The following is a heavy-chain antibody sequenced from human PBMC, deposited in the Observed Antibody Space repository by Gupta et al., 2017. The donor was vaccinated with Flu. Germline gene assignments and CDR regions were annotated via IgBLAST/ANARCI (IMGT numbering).Heavy chain of an antibody. V-gene: IGHV1-69-2*01. CDR1: TFIDYH. Sequence: TFIDYHMHWVQQAPGKGLEWMGLVDREAGETIYAEKFQGRVTITADTSTETAYMQLSRLRSEDTAVYYCATAMHSSGYIKYWGLGALVTVPS. CDR2: VDREAGET. J-gene: IGHJ4*02. D-gene: IGHD3-22*01. CDR3: ATAMHSSGYIKY.